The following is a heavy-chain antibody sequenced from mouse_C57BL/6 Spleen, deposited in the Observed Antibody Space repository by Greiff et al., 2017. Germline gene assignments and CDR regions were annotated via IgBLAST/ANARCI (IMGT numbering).Heavy chain of an antibody. J-gene: IGHJ4*01. D-gene: IGHD1-1*01. CDR1: GYAFSSSW. V-gene: IGHV1-82*01. Sequence: VKLQQSGPELVKPGASVKISCKASGYAFSSSWMNWVKQRPGKGLEWIGRIYPGDGDTNYNGKFKGKATLTADKSSSTAYMQLSSLTSEDSAVYFCARSPGRDAMDYWGQGTSVTVSS. CDR3: ARSPGRDAMDY. CDR2: IYPGDGDT.